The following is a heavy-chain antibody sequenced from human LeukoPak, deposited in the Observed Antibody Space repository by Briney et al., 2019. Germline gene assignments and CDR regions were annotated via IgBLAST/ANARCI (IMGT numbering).Heavy chain of an antibody. D-gene: IGHD3-10*01. CDR3: ARLSEHLVLDSGSLLDYYAIDV. CDR2: ISYSGST. V-gene: IGHV4-61*01. J-gene: IGHJ6*02. CDR1: GGSVTSSRDH. Sequence: SETLSLTCNVSGGSVTSSRDHWSWIRQAPGKGLEWIGYISYSGSTYYNPSLKSRVTISVDTSKNQISLTLSSVTAADTAMYYCARLSEHLVLDSGSLLDYYAIDVWGQGTTVTVSS.